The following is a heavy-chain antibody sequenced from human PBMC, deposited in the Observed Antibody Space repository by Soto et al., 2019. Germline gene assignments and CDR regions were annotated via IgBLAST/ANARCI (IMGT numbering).Heavy chain of an antibody. V-gene: IGHV1-18*01. Sequence: ASVKVSCKASGYTFTSYGISWVRQAPGQGLEWMGWISAYNGNTNYAQKLQGRVTMTTDTSTSTAYMELRSLRSDDTAVYYCASISTAAAGDYMDVWGKGTMVTVSS. CDR3: ASISTAAAGDYMDV. D-gene: IGHD6-13*01. CDR2: ISAYNGNT. J-gene: IGHJ6*03. CDR1: GYTFTSYG.